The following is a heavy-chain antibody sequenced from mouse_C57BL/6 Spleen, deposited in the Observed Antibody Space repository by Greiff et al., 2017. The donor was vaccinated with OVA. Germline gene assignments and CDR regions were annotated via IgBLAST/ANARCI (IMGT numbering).Heavy chain of an antibody. CDR2: INPGSGGT. CDR3: ARRGLGN. V-gene: IGHV1-55*01. D-gene: IGHD2-4*01. J-gene: IGHJ3*01. Sequence: QVQLQQPGAELVKPGASVKMSCKASGYTFTSYWITWVKQRPGQGLEWIGVINPGSGGTNYNEKFKGKATLTADKSSSTAYMQLSSLTSEDSAVYFCARRGLGNWGQGTLLTVSA. CDR1: GYTFTSYW.